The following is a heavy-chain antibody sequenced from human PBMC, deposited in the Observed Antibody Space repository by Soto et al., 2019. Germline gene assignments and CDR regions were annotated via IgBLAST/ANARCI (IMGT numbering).Heavy chain of an antibody. J-gene: IGHJ4*02. CDR3: ARERYCSSTSCYFFDY. Sequence: GGSLRLSCAASGFTFSNYDMNWVRQAPGKGLEWVSYISSDSSTLYYADSVKGRFTISRDYAKNSLYLQMNSLRAEDTAVYYCARERYCSSTSCYFFDYWGLGTLVTVSS. V-gene: IGHV3-48*01. CDR1: GFTFSNYD. D-gene: IGHD2-2*01. CDR2: ISSDSSTL.